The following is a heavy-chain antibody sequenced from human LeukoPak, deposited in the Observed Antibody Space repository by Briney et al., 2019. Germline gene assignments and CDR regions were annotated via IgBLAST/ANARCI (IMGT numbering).Heavy chain of an antibody. Sequence: KTGGSLRLSCEASGFTFSNYYMNWVRQAPGKGLEWVSYISSSGSTIYYADSVKGRFTISRDNAKNSLYLQMNSLRAEDTAVYYCARCPTYYYDSSSQSPDDAFDIWGQGTMVTVSS. D-gene: IGHD3-22*01. CDR2: ISSSGSTI. J-gene: IGHJ3*02. V-gene: IGHV3-11*01. CDR1: GFTFSNYY. CDR3: ARCPTYYYDSSSQSPDDAFDI.